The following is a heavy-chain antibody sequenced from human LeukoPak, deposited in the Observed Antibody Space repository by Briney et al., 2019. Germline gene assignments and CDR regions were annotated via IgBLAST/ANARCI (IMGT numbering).Heavy chain of an antibody. V-gene: IGHV3-21*01. CDR3: ARDKSYSAVAGTSPLY. Sequence: GGSLRLSCAASGFTVSSNYMSWVRQAPGKGLEWVSSISSSSTYIYYTDSVKGRFTISRDDAKNSLYLQMNSLRADDTAIYYCARDKSYSAVAGTSPLYWGQGTLVTVSS. CDR2: ISSSSTYI. D-gene: IGHD6-19*01. J-gene: IGHJ4*02. CDR1: GFTVSSNY.